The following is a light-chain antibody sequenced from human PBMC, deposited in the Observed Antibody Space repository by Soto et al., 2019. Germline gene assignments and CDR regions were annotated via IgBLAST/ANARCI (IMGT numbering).Light chain of an antibody. CDR3: MKALQTPPT. Sequence: DIVMTQSPLSLPVTPGEPASISCRSSQSLMLSNGYNYVDWYLQKPGQSPQLLIYLGSNRASGVPDRFSGSGSGTDFTLKISRVEAEDVRVYYCMKALQTPPTFGQGAKVEIK. J-gene: IGKJ1*01. V-gene: IGKV2-28*01. CDR1: QSLMLSNGYNY. CDR2: LGS.